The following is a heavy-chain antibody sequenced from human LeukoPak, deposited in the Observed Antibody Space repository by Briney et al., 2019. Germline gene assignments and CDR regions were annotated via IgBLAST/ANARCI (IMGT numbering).Heavy chain of an antibody. D-gene: IGHD2/OR15-2a*01. CDR2: ISDTGGYT. Sequence: PGGSLRLSCAASGFAFTNYVMDWVRQAPGKGLEWVSSISDTGGYTYYADSMKGRFTISRDNSKNTLYLQMNSLRAEDTAVYHCANGGSMAHEKIHNWGQGTLVTVSS. V-gene: IGHV3-23*01. J-gene: IGHJ4*02. CDR3: ANGGSMAHEKIHN. CDR1: GFAFTNYV.